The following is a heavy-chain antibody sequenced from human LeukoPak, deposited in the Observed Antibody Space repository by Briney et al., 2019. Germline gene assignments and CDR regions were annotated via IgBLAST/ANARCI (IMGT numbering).Heavy chain of an antibody. CDR1: GFTFSSYG. Sequence: GGSLRLSCAAYGFTFSSYGMDWVRQAPGKGLEWVAFIRYDGSHKYYADSVKGRFTISRDNSKNTLYLQMNRLRAEETAVYYCANHVVPASEYYFDYWGQGTLVTVSS. V-gene: IGHV3-30*02. J-gene: IGHJ4*02. CDR3: ANHVVPASEYYFDY. CDR2: IRYDGSHK. D-gene: IGHD2-2*01.